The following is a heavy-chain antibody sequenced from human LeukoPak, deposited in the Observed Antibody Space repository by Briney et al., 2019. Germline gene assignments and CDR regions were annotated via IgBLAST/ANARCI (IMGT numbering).Heavy chain of an antibody. D-gene: IGHD4-23*01. CDR1: GFAFSSYA. V-gene: IGHV3-23*01. CDR3: AGSPTVDAAFDI. J-gene: IGHJ3*02. CDR2: ISGSGGST. Sequence: GGSLRLSCAASGFAFSSYAMSWVRQAPGKGLEWVSSISGSGGSTYYADSVRGRFTVSRDNSRNTLALQMNSLRAEDTAVYYCAGSPTVDAAFDIWGQGTMVTVSS.